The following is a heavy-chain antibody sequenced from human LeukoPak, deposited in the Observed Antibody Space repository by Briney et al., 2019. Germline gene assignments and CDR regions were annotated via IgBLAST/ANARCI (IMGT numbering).Heavy chain of an antibody. CDR1: GFTFSNYA. CDR3: ASWHGSYSSGWYDF. J-gene: IGHJ5*01. CDR2: ISGSGDIT. Sequence: GGSLRLSCAASGFTFSNYAMSWVRQAPGKGLEWVSAISGSGDITYYADSLKGRFTISRDNSKNTLYLQMSSLRADDTAVYYCASWHGSYSSGWYDFWGQGTLVTVSS. V-gene: IGHV3-23*01. D-gene: IGHD6-19*01.